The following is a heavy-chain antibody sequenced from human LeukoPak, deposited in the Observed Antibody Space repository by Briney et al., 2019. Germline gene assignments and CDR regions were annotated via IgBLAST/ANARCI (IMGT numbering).Heavy chain of an antibody. J-gene: IGHJ4*02. CDR3: ASAGFDHIAGGYYFDY. CDR2: IYYSGST. CDR1: GGSISSYY. V-gene: IGHV4-59*12. D-gene: IGHD3-16*01. Sequence: SETLSLTCTVSGGSISSYYWSWIRQPPGKGLEWIGYIYYSGSTYYNPSLKSRVTISVDTSKNQFSLKLSSVTAADTAVYYCASAGFDHIAGGYYFDYWGQGTLVTISS.